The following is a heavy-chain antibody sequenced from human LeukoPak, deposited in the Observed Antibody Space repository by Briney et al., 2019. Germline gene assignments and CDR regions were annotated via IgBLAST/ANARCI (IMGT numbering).Heavy chain of an antibody. V-gene: IGHV4-59*01. J-gene: IGHJ5*02. CDR2: IYYSGST. CDR1: GGSISSYY. CDR3: ARFRGDYKSSYWFDR. Sequence: SETLSLTCTVSGGSISSYYWSWIRQPPGQGLEWIGYIYYSGSTNYNPSLKSRVTISVDTSKNQFSLKLSSVTAADTAVYYCARFRGDYKSSYWFDRWGQGTLVTVSS. D-gene: IGHD4-17*01.